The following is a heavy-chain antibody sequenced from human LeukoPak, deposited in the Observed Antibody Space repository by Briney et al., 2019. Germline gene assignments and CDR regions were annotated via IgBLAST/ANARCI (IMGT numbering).Heavy chain of an antibody. CDR2: IYYSGST. CDR3: ARGLYDSSGYYDY. V-gene: IGHV4-59*01. Sequence: SETLSLTCTVSGGSISSYYWSWIRQPPGKGLEWTGYIYYSGSTNYNPSLKSRVTISVDTSKNQFSLKLSSVTAADTAVYYCARGLYDSSGYYDYWGQGTLVTVSS. D-gene: IGHD3-22*01. J-gene: IGHJ4*02. CDR1: GGSISSYY.